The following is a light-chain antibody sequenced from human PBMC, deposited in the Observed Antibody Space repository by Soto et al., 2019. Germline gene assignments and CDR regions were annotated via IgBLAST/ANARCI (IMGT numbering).Light chain of an antibody. CDR2: GAS. V-gene: IGKV3-20*01. CDR3: QQYGGSPRT. J-gene: IGKJ1*01. Sequence: EIVLTQSPGTLSLSPGERATLSCRASQSVSSSYLAWYQQKPGQAPRLLIYGASSRATGIPDRFSGSASGTGFTLTISRLEPEDFAVYYCQQYGGSPRTFGQGTKVDIK. CDR1: QSVSSSY.